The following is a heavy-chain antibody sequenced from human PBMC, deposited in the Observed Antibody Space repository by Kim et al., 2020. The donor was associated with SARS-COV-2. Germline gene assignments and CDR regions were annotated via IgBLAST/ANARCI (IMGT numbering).Heavy chain of an antibody. D-gene: IGHD1-1*01. V-gene: IGHV3-74*01. J-gene: IGHJ3*01. CDR2: INGDGGIT. Sequence: GGSLRLSCTVSGFTFSTYYMNWVRQVPGKGLVWVSYINGDGGITIYADSVRGRFTVSRDNAKNTLYLQMDSLRDEDTAVYYCARWNFALDVWGLGTMVTVSS. CDR1: GFTFSTYY. CDR3: ARWNFALDV.